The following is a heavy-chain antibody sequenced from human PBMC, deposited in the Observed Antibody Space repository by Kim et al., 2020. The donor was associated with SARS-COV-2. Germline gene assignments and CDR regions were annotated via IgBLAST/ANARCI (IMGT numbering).Heavy chain of an antibody. Sequence: GGSLRLSCAASGLTFSSYWMSWVRQAPGKGLEWVANIKQDGSEKDYVDSVKGRFTISRDNAKNSLYLQMNSLRAEDTAMYYCARTRWHQFDYWGQGTLVTVSS. J-gene: IGHJ4*02. CDR1: GLTFSSYW. CDR2: IKQDGSEK. D-gene: IGHD2-15*01. V-gene: IGHV3-7*03. CDR3: ARTRWHQFDY.